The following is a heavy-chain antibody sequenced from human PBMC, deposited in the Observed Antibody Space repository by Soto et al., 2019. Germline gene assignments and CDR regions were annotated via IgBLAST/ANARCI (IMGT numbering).Heavy chain of an antibody. V-gene: IGHV4-30-4*01. D-gene: IGHD1-7*01. Sequence: QVQLQESGPGLVKPSQTLSLTCTVSGGSISSGDYYWSWIRQPPGKGLEWIGYIYFSGSTYYNPSLKSRVTISVDTSKNQFSLKLSSVTAADTAVYYCASYITGTTWFPYQNTNWFDPWGQGTLVTVSS. CDR2: IYFSGST. CDR1: GGSISSGDYY. J-gene: IGHJ5*02. CDR3: ASYITGTTWFPYQNTNWFDP.